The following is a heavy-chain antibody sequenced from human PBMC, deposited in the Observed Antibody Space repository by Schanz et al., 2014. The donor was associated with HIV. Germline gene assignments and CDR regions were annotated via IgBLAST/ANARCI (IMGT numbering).Heavy chain of an antibody. J-gene: IGHJ4*02. CDR2: INPIGGST. CDR3: ARAPYTSGWYGVDY. CDR1: GYTFTSHY. Sequence: QVHLVQSGAEVKKSGASVKVSCKASGYTFTSHYIHWVRQAPGQGFEWMAIINPIGGSTSYAQRLQGRVTMTRDTSTSTVYMELSSLRSEDTAVYYCARAPYTSGWYGVDYWGQGTLVTVSS. V-gene: IGHV1-46*01. D-gene: IGHD6-19*01.